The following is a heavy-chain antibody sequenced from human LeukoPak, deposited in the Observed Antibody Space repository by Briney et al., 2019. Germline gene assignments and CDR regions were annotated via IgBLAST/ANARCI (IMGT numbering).Heavy chain of an antibody. CDR2: ISGSGGST. CDR3: AKDGTYYYDSSGSYDLCWFDP. CDR1: GFTFSSYA. D-gene: IGHD3-22*01. J-gene: IGHJ5*02. Sequence: GGSLRLSCAASGFTFSSYAMSWVRQAPGKGLEWVSAISGSGGSTYYADSVKGRFTTSRDNSKNTLYLQMNSLRAEDTAVCYCAKDGTYYYDSSGSYDLCWFDPWGQGTLVTVSS. V-gene: IGHV3-23*01.